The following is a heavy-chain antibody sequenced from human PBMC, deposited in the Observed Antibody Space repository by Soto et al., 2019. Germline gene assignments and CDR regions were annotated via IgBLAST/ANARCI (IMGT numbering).Heavy chain of an antibody. D-gene: IGHD3-16*01. CDR2: IYYSGST. CDR3: ARHWGRKVFDY. J-gene: IGHJ4*02. V-gene: IGHV4-39*01. Sequence: QLQLQESGPGLVKPSETLSLTCTVSGGSISSSSYYWGWIRQPPGKGLEWIGGIGSIYYSGSTYYNPSLKSRVTISVDTSKNQFSLTLNSVTAADTAVYYCARHWGRKVFDYWGQGTLVTVSS. CDR1: GGSISSSSYY.